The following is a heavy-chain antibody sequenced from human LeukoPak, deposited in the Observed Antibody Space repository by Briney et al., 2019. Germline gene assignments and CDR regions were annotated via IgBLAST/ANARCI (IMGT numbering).Heavy chain of an antibody. CDR1: RFTFDSYS. D-gene: IGHD1-26*01. J-gene: IGHJ4*02. Sequence: GGSLRLSCAASRFTFDSYSLSWVRQAPGKGLEWVSSISSDGDYIYYADSLKGRFTISRDNAKNSLYLQMNNLRAEDTAVYYCARGPATRVYYFDYWGQGTLVTVSS. CDR2: ISSDGDYI. CDR3: ARGPATRVYYFDY. V-gene: IGHV3-21*01.